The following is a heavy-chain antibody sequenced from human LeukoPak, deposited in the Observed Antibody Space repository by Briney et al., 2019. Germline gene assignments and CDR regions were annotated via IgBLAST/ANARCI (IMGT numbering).Heavy chain of an antibody. J-gene: IGHJ4*02. V-gene: IGHV3-21*01. D-gene: IGHD1-14*01. CDR2: IGPTGTDR. Sequence: GGSLRLSCADSGFTFSSCGFNWVRQAPGKGLEWVSSIGPTGTDRYYADSVRGRFTISRDNAKNSMYLQMDSLGDEDTAVYYCATETIGRHYDYWGQGTLLTVSS. CDR1: GFTFSSCG. CDR3: ATETIGRHYDY.